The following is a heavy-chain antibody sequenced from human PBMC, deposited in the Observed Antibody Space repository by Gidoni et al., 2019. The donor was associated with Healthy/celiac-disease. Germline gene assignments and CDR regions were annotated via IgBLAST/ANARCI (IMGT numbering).Heavy chain of an antibody. D-gene: IGHD3-9*01. CDR1: GFTFRSYS. Sequence: EVQLVESGGGLVKPGGSLRLSCAASGFTFRSYSMNWVRQAPGKGLEWVSSISSSSSYIYYADSVKGRFTISRDNAKNSLYLQMNSLRAEDTAVYYCARETKYYDILTGTYYYYGMDVWGQGTTVTVSS. CDR2: ISSSSSYI. V-gene: IGHV3-21*01. CDR3: ARETKYYDILTGTYYYYGMDV. J-gene: IGHJ6*02.